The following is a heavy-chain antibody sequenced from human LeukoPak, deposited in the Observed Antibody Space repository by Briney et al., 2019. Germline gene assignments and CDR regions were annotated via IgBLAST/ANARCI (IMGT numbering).Heavy chain of an antibody. D-gene: IGHD4-17*01. CDR2: ITSRGTDT. CDR3: ARGRGTTVTASMDV. CDR1: GFSFSSYA. V-gene: IGHV3-64*01. Sequence: GGSLRLPCAASGFSFSSYAMHWVRQAPGKGLEYVSGITSRGTDTSYANSVKGRFTISGDNSKNTLYLQMGSLRVEDMAVYYCARGRGTTVTASMDVWGQGTTVTVSS. J-gene: IGHJ6*02.